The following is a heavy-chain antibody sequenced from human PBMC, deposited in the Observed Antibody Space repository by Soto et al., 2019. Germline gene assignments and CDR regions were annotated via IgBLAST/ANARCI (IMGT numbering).Heavy chain of an antibody. Sequence: ASVKVSCKASGYTFTSYYIHWVRQAPGQGLEWMGVINPSGGTSTSAQKFQGRVTMTTDTSTSTASLELSSLRSKDTAVYYCARDRGYGGNSGGAAFDIWGQGTMVTVSS. V-gene: IGHV1-46*01. CDR1: GYTFTSYY. J-gene: IGHJ3*02. CDR2: INPSGGTS. D-gene: IGHD2-21*02. CDR3: ARDRGYGGNSGGAAFDI.